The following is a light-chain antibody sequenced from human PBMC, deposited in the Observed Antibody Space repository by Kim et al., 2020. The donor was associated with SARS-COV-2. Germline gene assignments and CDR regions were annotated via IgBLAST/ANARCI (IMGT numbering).Light chain of an antibody. CDR1: QTISTY. Sequence: DIQLTQSPSSLSASVGDRVTITCRASQTISTYLNWFQQKPGKVPKLLIYAASSLQSGVPSRFSGSGSGTDFTLTISSLQPEDFATYYCQQSDSISRTFGQGTKVDIK. V-gene: IGKV1-39*01. CDR2: AAS. J-gene: IGKJ1*01. CDR3: QQSDSISRT.